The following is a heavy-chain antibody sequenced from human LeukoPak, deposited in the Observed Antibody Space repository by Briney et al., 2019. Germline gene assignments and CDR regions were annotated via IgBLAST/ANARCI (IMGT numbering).Heavy chain of an antibody. Sequence: SETLSLTCIVSGASISSYYWSWIRHPAGKELEWIGRLQPSGATNYNPSRESRVTMSVDTSKNQFSLSLTSVTAADTAVYYCARDSTGTAFDPWGQGTLVTVSS. V-gene: IGHV4-4*07. CDR1: GASISSYY. CDR2: LQPSGAT. CDR3: ARDSTGTAFDP. J-gene: IGHJ5*02. D-gene: IGHD1-14*01.